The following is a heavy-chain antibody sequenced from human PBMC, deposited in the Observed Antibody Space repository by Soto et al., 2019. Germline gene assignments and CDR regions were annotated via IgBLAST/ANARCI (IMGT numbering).Heavy chain of an antibody. CDR1: GFTFSSYW. J-gene: IGHJ4*02. CDR3: VRGEGGWETY. V-gene: IGHV3-74*01. CDR2: INSDGSST. D-gene: IGHD6-19*01. Sequence: PGGSLRLSCAASGFTFSSYWMHWVRQAPGEGLVWVSRINSDGSSTTYADSVKGRFTISRDNAKNTLYLQMNSLRAEDTAVYYCVRGEGGWETYWGQGTLVTVSS.